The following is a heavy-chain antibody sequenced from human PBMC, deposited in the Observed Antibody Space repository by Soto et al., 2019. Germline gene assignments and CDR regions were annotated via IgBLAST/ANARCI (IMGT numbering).Heavy chain of an antibody. CDR2: IYYSGST. Sequence: SETLSLTCTVSGGSISSYYWSWIRQPPGKGLEWIGYIYYSGSTYYNPSLKSRVTISVDTSKNQFSLKLSSVTAADTAVYYCARGQRGYCSGGSCYGHLDYWGQGTLVTVSS. CDR1: GGSISSYY. J-gene: IGHJ4*02. CDR3: ARGQRGYCSGGSCYGHLDY. D-gene: IGHD2-15*01. V-gene: IGHV4-59*08.